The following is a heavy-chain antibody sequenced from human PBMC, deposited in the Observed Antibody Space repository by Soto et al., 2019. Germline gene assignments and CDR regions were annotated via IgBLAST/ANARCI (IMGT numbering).Heavy chain of an antibody. J-gene: IGHJ4*02. CDR1: GGTFSSYA. D-gene: IGHD4-17*01. Sequence: GASVKVSCKASGGTFSSYAISWVRQAPGQGLEWMGGIIPIFGTANYAQKFQGRVTIIADGSTRTAYMELSSLRSEDTAVYYCARDTDLTLVTTLDYWGQGTPVTVSS. CDR2: IIPIFGTA. V-gene: IGHV1-69*13. CDR3: ARDTDLTLVTTLDY.